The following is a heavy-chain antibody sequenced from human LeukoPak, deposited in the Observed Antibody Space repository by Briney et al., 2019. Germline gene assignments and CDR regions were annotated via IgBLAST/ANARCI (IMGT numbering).Heavy chain of an antibody. J-gene: IGHJ3*02. Sequence: PGGSLRLSCAASGFTFSNYNMNWVRQAPGKGLEWVSYITSPSSTIYYADSVKGRFTISRDNAKNSLYLQMNSLRAEDTAVYYCAKVRQGIFDAFDIWGQGTMVTVSS. V-gene: IGHV3-48*04. CDR1: GFTFSNYN. CDR3: AKVRQGIFDAFDI. CDR2: ITSPSSTI. D-gene: IGHD6-13*01.